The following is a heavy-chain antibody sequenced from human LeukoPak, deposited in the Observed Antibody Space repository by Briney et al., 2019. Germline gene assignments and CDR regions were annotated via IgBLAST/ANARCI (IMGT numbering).Heavy chain of an antibody. CDR2: INTDGNTR. V-gene: IGHV3-74*01. D-gene: IGHD3-22*01. CDR1: GFAFSTSW. Sequence: GGSLRLSCATSGFAFSTSWMHWVRQAPGKGLVWVSRINTDGNTRDYADSVKGRFTISRDNAKNTLYLQMNSLRAEDTAVYYCVRDMGYYDKVWGQGTLVTVSS. CDR3: VRDMGYYDKV. J-gene: IGHJ4*02.